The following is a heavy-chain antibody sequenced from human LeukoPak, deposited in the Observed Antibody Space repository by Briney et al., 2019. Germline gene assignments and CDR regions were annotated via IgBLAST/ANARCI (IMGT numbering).Heavy chain of an antibody. J-gene: IGHJ5*02. CDR2: IYTSGST. V-gene: IGHV4-4*07. Sequence: SETLSLTCTVSGGSISSYYWSWIRQPAGKGLEWIGRIYTSGSTNYNPSLKSRVTISVDTSKNQFSLKLSSVTAADTAVYYCARDLSVGNWFDPWGQGTLVTVSS. D-gene: IGHD1-26*01. CDR3: ARDLSVGNWFDP. CDR1: GGSISSYY.